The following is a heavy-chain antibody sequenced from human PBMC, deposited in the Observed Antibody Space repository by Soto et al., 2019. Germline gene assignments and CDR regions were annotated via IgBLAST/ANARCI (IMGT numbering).Heavy chain of an antibody. CDR3: ARGGGTAPYYDILTGYYRYYYGMDA. Sequence: ASVKVSCKASGYTFTGYYMHWVRQAPGQGLEWMGWINPNSGGTNYAQKFQGRVTMTRDTSISTAYMELSRLRSDDTAVYYCARGGGTAPYYDILTGYYRYYYGMDAWGQGTTVTVS. D-gene: IGHD3-9*01. CDR2: INPNSGGT. CDR1: GYTFTGYY. V-gene: IGHV1-2*02. J-gene: IGHJ6*02.